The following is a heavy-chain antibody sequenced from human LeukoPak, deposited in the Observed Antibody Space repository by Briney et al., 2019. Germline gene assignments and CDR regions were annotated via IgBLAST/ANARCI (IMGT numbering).Heavy chain of an antibody. J-gene: IGHJ3*02. CDR2: INSDGSAT. CDR3: ATVVGVYYPPVEGFDI. V-gene: IGHV3-74*01. CDR1: GLTFSSCW. Sequence: GGSLRLSCAASGLTFSSCWMRWVGQAPGKGLVWVSRINSDGSATNYADSVKGRFTISRDNAKNTVYLQLNSLRAEDTAVYYCATVVGVYYPPVEGFDIWGQGTMVTVSS. D-gene: IGHD3-10*01.